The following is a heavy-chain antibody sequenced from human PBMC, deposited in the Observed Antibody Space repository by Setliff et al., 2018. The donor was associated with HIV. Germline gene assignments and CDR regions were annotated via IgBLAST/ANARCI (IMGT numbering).Heavy chain of an antibody. J-gene: IGHJ6*02. CDR2: ISPYNGHT. Sequence: APVKVSCKASGYTFLTYGISWVRQAPGHGLEWMGWISPYNGHTNYAQNFQGRVTMTTDTSTSRAYMELRSLRSDDTAAYFCAGLGSGWSDSYYYAMDVWGQGTTVTVSS. V-gene: IGHV1-18*01. CDR1: GYTFLTYG. CDR3: AGLGSGWSDSYYYAMDV. D-gene: IGHD6-19*01.